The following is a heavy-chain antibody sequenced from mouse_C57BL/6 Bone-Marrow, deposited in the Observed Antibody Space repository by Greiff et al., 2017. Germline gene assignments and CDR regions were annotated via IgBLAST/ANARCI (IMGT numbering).Heavy chain of an antibody. V-gene: IGHV5-4*01. CDR1: GFTFSSYA. J-gene: IGHJ2*01. CDR2: ISDGGSYT. CDR3: ARVVYYYGSSFDY. Sequence: EVQLQESGGGLVKPGGSLKLSCAASGFTFSSYAMSWVRQTPEKRLEWVATISDGGSYTYYPDNVKGRFTISRDNAKNNLYLQMSHLKSEDTAMYYGARVVYYYGSSFDYWGQGTTLTVSS. D-gene: IGHD1-1*01.